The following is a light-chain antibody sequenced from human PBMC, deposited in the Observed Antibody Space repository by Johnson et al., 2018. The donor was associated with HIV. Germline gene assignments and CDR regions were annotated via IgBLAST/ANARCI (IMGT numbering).Light chain of an antibody. V-gene: IGLV1-51*01. CDR1: SSNIGRNY. J-gene: IGLJ1*01. CDR3: GTWDSRLRTGF. Sequence: QSVLTQPPSVSAAPGQKVTISCSGSSSNIGRNYVSWYQQLPGTAPKLLIFDNNKRPSGIPDRFSASKSGTSATLGITGLQTGDEADYYCGTWDSRLRTGFFGTGTKVTVL. CDR2: DNN.